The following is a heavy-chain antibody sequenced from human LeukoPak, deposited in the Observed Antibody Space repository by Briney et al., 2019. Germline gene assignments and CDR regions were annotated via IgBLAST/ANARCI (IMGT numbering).Heavy chain of an antibody. V-gene: IGHV3-33*01. CDR1: GFTFSSYG. J-gene: IGHJ3*02. D-gene: IGHD6-19*01. CDR3: AREGIGYSSGWSWGAFDI. CDR2: IWCDGSNK. Sequence: QPGGSLRLSCAASGFTFSSYGMHWVRQAPGKGLEWVAVIWCDGSNKYYADSVKGRFTISRDNSKNTLYLQMNSLRAEDTAVYYCAREGIGYSSGWSWGAFDIWGQGTMVTVSS.